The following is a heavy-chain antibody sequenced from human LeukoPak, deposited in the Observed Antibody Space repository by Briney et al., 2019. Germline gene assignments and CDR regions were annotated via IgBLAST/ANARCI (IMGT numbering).Heavy chain of an antibody. D-gene: IGHD1-1*01. J-gene: IGHJ4*02. Sequence: GGSLRLSCAASGFTFSSYGMHWVRQAPGKGLEWVAVISYDGSNKYYADSVKGRFTISRDNSKNTLYLQMNSLRAEDTAMYYCAKDLTKWGQGTLVTVSS. CDR2: ISYDGSNK. CDR3: AKDLTK. CDR1: GFTFSSYG. V-gene: IGHV3-30*18.